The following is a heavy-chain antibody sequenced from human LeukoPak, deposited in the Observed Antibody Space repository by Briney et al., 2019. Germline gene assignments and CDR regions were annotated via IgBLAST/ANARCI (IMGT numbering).Heavy chain of an antibody. J-gene: IGHJ4*02. Sequence: GGSLRLSCAASGFTFSSYAMHWVRQAPGKGLEWVAVISYDGSNKYYADSVKGRFTISRDNSKNTLYLQMSSLRAEDTAVYYCARGDGGYDSTVVYWGQGTLVTVSS. V-gene: IGHV3-30-3*01. D-gene: IGHD5-12*01. CDR3: ARGDGGYDSTVVY. CDR2: ISYDGSNK. CDR1: GFTFSSYA.